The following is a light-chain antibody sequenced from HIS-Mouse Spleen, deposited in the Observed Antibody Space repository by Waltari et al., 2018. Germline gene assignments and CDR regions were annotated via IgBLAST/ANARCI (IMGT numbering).Light chain of an antibody. CDR1: SSDAGRSNY. J-gene: IGLJ3*02. CDR2: DVS. Sequence: QSALTQPASVSGSPGQSITISCPGPSSDAGRSNYVSEHQQHPGQAPTRMIYDVSTRPSGVSNRFSGSKSGNTASLTISGLQAEDEADYYCSSYTSSSTWVFGGGTKLTVL. V-gene: IGLV2-14*03. CDR3: SSYTSSSTWV.